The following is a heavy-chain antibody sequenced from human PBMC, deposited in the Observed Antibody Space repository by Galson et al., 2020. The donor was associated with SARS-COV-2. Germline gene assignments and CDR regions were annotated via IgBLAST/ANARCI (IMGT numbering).Heavy chain of an antibody. V-gene: IGHV3-7*01. D-gene: IGHD2-2*01. J-gene: IGHJ1*01. CDR3: AVNAEMSD. CDR2: INKDGSET. Sequence: GESLKISCGTSGFVLSAYWMSWVRQAPGKGLEWVATINKDGSETYYLDSVRGRFTISRDSATNSIYLQMNSLTIEDTAVYYCAVNAEMSDWGQGILVTVSS. CDR1: GFVLSAYW.